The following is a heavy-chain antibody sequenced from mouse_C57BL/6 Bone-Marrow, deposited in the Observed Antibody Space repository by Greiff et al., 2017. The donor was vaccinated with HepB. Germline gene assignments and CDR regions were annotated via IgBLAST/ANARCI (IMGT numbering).Heavy chain of an antibody. V-gene: IGHV1-63*01. CDR2: IYPGGGYT. CDR3: ARGASNWDWYFDV. Sequence: QVQLQQSGAELVRPGTSVKMSCKASGYTFTNYWIGWAKQRPGHGLEWIGDIYPGGGYTNYNEKFKGKATLTADKSSSTAYMQFSSLTSEDSAISYCARGASNWDWYFDVWGTGTTVTVSS. J-gene: IGHJ1*03. D-gene: IGHD4-1*01. CDR1: GYTFTNYW.